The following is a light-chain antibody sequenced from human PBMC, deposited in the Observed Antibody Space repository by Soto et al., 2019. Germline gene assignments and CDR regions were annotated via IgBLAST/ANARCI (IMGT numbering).Light chain of an antibody. CDR2: NNN. V-gene: IGLV1-44*01. CDR3: AAWEDGLNGVL. CDR1: SSNIATNT. J-gene: IGLJ2*01. Sequence: QSVLPQPPSASATPGPGVTISCSGGSSNIATNTVNCYQVVPGTAPKLLFYNNNDRPQRVPDRFSGTKSGTSASLAISGLQSDDEADYYCAAWEDGLNGVLFGGGTKPTVL.